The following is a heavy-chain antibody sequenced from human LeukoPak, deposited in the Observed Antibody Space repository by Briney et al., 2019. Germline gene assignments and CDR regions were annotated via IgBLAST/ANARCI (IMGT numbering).Heavy chain of an antibody. CDR2: ISWNSGSI. V-gene: IGHV3-9*01. Sequence: GGSLRLSCAASGFTFDDYAMHWVRQAPGKGLEWVSGISWNSGSIGYADSVKGRFTISRDNAKNSLYLQMNSLRAEDTAVYYCARESSMNYDFWSGYLSPTDPWGQGTLVTVSS. CDR1: GFTFDDYA. D-gene: IGHD3-3*01. J-gene: IGHJ5*02. CDR3: ARESSMNYDFWSGYLSPTDP.